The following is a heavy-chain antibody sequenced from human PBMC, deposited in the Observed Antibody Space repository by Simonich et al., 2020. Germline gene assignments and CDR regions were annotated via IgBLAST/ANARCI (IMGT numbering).Heavy chain of an antibody. V-gene: IGHV4-39*01. CDR2: IYYSGST. J-gene: IGHJ3*02. D-gene: IGHD6-13*01. CDR3: ARHAGFAFDI. Sequence: QLQLQESGPGLVKPSETLSLTCTVSGGSISSTSYYWGWIRQPPGKGLEWIGSIYYSGSTYYNPSLKSRVTISVDTSKNQFSLKLSSVTAADTAVYYCARHAGFAFDIWGQGTMVTVSS. CDR1: GGSISSTSYY.